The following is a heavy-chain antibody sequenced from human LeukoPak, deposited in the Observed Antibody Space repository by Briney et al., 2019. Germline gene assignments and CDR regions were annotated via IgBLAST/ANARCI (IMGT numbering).Heavy chain of an antibody. CDR2: IYYSGST. CDR3: AREDRGVFDY. CDR1: SGSISSGVYY. J-gene: IGHJ4*02. D-gene: IGHD3-10*01. V-gene: IGHV4-61*08. Sequence: SQTLSLTCPVSSGSISSGVYYWSWIRQPPGKGLEWIGYIYYSGSTNYNPSLKSRVTISVDTSKNQFSLKLSSVTAADTAVYYCAREDRGVFDYWGQGTLVTVSS.